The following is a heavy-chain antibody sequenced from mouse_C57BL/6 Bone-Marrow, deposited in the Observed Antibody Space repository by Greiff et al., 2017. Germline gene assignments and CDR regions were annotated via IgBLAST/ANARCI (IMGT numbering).Heavy chain of an antibody. CDR1: GFTFSSYG. Sequence: EVKLQESGGDLVKPGGSLKLSCAASGFTFSSYGMSWVRQTPDKRLEWVATISSGGSYTYYPDSVKGRFTISSDNAKNTLYLQMCGLKSDDTAPNYCARHRAPYFDYWGQGTTLTVSS. CDR2: ISSGGSYT. CDR3: ARHRAPYFDY. J-gene: IGHJ2*01. D-gene: IGHD3-3*01. V-gene: IGHV5-6*01.